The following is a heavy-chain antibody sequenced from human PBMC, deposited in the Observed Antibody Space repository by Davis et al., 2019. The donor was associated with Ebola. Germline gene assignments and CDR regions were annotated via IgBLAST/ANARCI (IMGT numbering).Heavy chain of an antibody. CDR1: GFTFSNAW. CDR2: IKSKTDGGTT. D-gene: IGHD3-3*01. CDR3: TATNLGYSLITIFGVVRANDY. Sequence: GESLKISCAASGFTFSNAWMSWVRQAPGKGLEWVGRIKSKTDGGTTDYAAPVKGRFTISRDDSKNTLYLQMNSLKTEDTAVYYCTATNLGYSLITIFGVVRANDYWGQGTLVTVSS. J-gene: IGHJ4*02. V-gene: IGHV3-15*01.